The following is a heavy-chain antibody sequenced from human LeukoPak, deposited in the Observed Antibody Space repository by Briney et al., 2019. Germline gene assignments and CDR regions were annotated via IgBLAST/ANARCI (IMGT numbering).Heavy chain of an antibody. CDR1: GYTFTSYD. V-gene: IGHV1-8*01. J-gene: IGHJ1*01. D-gene: IGHD6-19*01. CDR2: MHPNSGNT. CDR3: ARGGPVAATHKYFQH. Sequence: RASVKVSCKASGYTFTSYDINWVRQATGQGLEWMGWMHPNSGNTGYAQNFQGRVTMTRNTSISTAYMELSSLRSEDTAVYYCARGGPVAATHKYFQHWGQGTLVTVSS.